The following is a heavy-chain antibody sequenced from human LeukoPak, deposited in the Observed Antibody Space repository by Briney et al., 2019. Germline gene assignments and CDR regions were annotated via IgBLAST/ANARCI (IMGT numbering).Heavy chain of an antibody. V-gene: IGHV7-4-1*02. Sequence: ASVKVSCKASGYTFTSYAMNWVRQAPGQGLEWMGWINTNTANPTYAQGFTGRFVFSLDTSVSTAYLQISSLKAEDTAVYYCARAKRSTAMVSYYYYYYMDVWGKGTTVTVSS. CDR3: ARAKRSTAMVSYYYYYYMDV. CDR2: INTNTANP. J-gene: IGHJ6*03. D-gene: IGHD5-18*01. CDR1: GYTFTSYA.